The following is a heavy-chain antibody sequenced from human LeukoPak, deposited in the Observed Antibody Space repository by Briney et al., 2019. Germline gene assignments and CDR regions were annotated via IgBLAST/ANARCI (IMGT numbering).Heavy chain of an antibody. V-gene: IGHV4-59*12. Sequence: PSETLSLTCTVSGGSISYYYWSWIRQPPGKGLEWIGYIYYSGSTYYNPSLKSRVTISVDTSKNQFSLKLSSVTAADTAVYYCARAYSGYGASYFDYWGQGTLVTVSS. D-gene: IGHD5-12*01. J-gene: IGHJ4*02. CDR3: ARAYSGYGASYFDY. CDR2: IYYSGST. CDR1: GGSISYYY.